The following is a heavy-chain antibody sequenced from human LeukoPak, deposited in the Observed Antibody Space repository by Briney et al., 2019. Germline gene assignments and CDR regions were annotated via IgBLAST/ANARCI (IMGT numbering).Heavy chain of an antibody. CDR3: ARDLSVTYYGIDV. Sequence: SQTLSLTYAFSGASVSSNSAAWNWIRQSPSRGLEWLGSTYYKSKWYNDYAVSVKSPININPDTSKNEFYLQLNSVTPEDTAVYYCARDLSVTYYGIDVLGQGTTVTGSS. CDR1: GASVSSNSAA. D-gene: IGHD4-17*01. J-gene: IGHJ6*02. V-gene: IGHV6-1*01. CDR2: TYYKSKWYN.